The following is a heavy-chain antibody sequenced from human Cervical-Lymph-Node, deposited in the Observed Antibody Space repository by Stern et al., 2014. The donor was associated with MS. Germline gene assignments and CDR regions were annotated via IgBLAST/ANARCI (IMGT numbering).Heavy chain of an antibody. D-gene: IGHD5-18*01. V-gene: IGHV3-23*04. CDR2: ISASGNRT. CDR1: KFTFRAYA. CDR3: AKDDGYIGFDY. Sequence: EVQLVESGGGLAHPGRSLRLSCAASKFTFRAYAMTWVRQAPGKGLEWVATISASGNRTYFADSVKGRFTVSRDNSNNTVYLQMSNLTAEDTAIYFCAKDDGYIGFDYWGQGTPVTVSS. J-gene: IGHJ4*02.